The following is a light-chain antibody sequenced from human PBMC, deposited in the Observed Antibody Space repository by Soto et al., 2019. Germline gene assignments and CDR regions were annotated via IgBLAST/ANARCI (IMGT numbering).Light chain of an antibody. CDR3: QTWGTGIQV. CDR2: LNSDGGL. CDR1: SGHSNYA. V-gene: IGLV4-69*01. Sequence: QLVLTQSPSASASLGASVKLTCTLSSGHSNYAIAWHQQQPEKGPRYLMKLNSDGGLNKGDGIPDRFSGSSSGAERYLTISSLQSEDEADYYCQTWGTGIQVFGGGTKLTVL. J-gene: IGLJ3*02.